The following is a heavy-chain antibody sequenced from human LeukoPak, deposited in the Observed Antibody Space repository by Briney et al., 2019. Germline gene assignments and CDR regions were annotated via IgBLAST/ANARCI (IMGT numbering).Heavy chain of an antibody. CDR1: GGSISSYY. V-gene: IGHV4-59*01. CDR2: IYYSGST. CDR3: AQNDHYGDYVY. Sequence: SETLSLTCTVSGGSISSYYWSWIRQPPGKGLEWIGYIYYSGSTNYNPSLKSRISISVDTSKNQFSLKLSSVTAADTAVYYCAQNDHYGDYVYWGQGTLVTVSS. D-gene: IGHD4-17*01. J-gene: IGHJ4*02.